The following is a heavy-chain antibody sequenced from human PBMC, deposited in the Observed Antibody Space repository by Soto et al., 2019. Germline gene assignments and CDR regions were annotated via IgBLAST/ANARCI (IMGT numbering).Heavy chain of an antibody. Sequence: PXGSLRLSCAAAGFTFSSYALHWVRQAPGKGLEWVAVISYDGSNKYYADSVKGRFTISRDNSKNTLYLQMNSLRAEDTAVYYCARAYYDFWSGFDSWGQGNLVTVSS. CDR3: ARAYYDFWSGFDS. D-gene: IGHD3-3*01. V-gene: IGHV3-30-3*01. CDR2: ISYDGSNK. CDR1: GFTFSSYA. J-gene: IGHJ4*02.